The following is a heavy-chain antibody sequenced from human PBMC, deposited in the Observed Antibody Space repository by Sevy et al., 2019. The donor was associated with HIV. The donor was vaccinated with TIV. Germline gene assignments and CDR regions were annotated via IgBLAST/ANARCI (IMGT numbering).Heavy chain of an antibody. CDR1: GFTFINYA. J-gene: IGHJ4*02. CDR2: ISDSGGNT. Sequence: GGSLRLSCAASGFTFINYAMYWVRQTPGKGLEWVSVISDSGGNTYYADSVKGRFTISRDNYENTLYLQMNSLRAGDTAVYYCAKAGGSTGGSFDYWGQGTLVTVSS. CDR3: AKAGGSTGGSFDY. D-gene: IGHD3-10*01. V-gene: IGHV3-23*01.